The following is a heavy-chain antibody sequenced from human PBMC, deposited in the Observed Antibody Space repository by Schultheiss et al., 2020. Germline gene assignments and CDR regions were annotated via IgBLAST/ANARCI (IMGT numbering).Heavy chain of an antibody. J-gene: IGHJ4*02. D-gene: IGHD3-9*01. V-gene: IGHV3-7*03. CDR3: AKPVGLRYFDWPLEY. CDR2: IKQDGSEK. CDR1: GFTFSSYW. Sequence: GGSLRLSCAASGFTFSSYWMSWVRQAPGKGLEWVANIKQDGSEKYYVDSVKGRFTISRDNAKNSLYLQMNSLRAEDTAVYYCAKPVGLRYFDWPLEYWGQGTLVTVSS.